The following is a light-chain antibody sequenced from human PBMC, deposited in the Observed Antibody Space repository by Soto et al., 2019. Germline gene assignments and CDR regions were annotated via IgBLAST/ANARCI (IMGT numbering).Light chain of an antibody. CDR3: QQRIYWQVT. Sequence: LTPSPVTLASSPGERAPLSCRASVRVRSCGSCYLQKPGQAPRRLIYDVSNRATVIPARFSGSVSGTDFTLTISGLETEDFAVYYCQQRIYWQVTFGQGTRLEIK. J-gene: IGKJ5*01. CDR2: DVS. V-gene: IGKV3-11*01. CDR1: VRVRSC.